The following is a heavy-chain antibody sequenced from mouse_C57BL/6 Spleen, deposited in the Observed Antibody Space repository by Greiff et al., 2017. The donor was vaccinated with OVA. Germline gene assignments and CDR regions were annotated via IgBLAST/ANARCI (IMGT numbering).Heavy chain of an antibody. CDR3: ARDYSYYFDY. D-gene: IGHD1-1*02. Sequence: VHLVESGAELARPGASVKLSCKASGYTFTSYGISWVKQRTGQGLEWIGEIYPRSGNTYYNEKFKGKATLTADKSSSTAYMELRSLTSEDSAVYFCARDYSYYFDYWGQGTTLTVSS. CDR1: GYTFTSYG. V-gene: IGHV1-81*01. CDR2: IYPRSGNT. J-gene: IGHJ2*01.